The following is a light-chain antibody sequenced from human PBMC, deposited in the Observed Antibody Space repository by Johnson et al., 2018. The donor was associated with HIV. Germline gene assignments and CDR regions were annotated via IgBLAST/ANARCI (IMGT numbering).Light chain of an antibody. V-gene: IGLV1-51*02. Sequence: QSVLTQPPSMSAAPGQKVTISCSGSSSNIGNNYVSWYQQLPGTAPKLLIYENNKRPSGIPDRFSGSKSGTSATLGITGLQTGDEVDYYCGTWDSSLSAFYVFGTGTKVTVL. CDR3: GTWDSSLSAFYV. J-gene: IGLJ1*01. CDR2: ENN. CDR1: SSNIGNNY.